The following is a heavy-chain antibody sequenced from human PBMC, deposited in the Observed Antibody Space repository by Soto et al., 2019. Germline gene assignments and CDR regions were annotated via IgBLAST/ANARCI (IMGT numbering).Heavy chain of an antibody. D-gene: IGHD3-22*01. J-gene: IGHJ6*02. Sequence: SVKDSCKASGGTFSSYAISGVRQAPGRGREWMGGIIPIFGTANYAQKFQGRVTITADESTSTAYMELSSLRSEDTAVYYCARADSSGYYDYYYYGMDVWGQGTTVTVSS. CDR3: ARADSSGYYDYYYYGMDV. CDR1: GGTFSSYA. CDR2: IIPIFGTA. V-gene: IGHV1-69*13.